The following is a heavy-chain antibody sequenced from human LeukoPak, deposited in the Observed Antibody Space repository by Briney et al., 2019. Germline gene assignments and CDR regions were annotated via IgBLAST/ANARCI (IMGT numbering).Heavy chain of an antibody. D-gene: IGHD6-6*01. V-gene: IGHV3-30*18. J-gene: IGHJ5*02. Sequence: PGGSLRLSCVVSGFTFSSHGMHWVRQAPGKGLEGVAVISDDSRDIYYADSVRGRFTISRDNSKNTVFLQMNSLRPDDTGVYYCAKEDYSRSFYLDHWGQGTLVTASS. CDR1: GFTFSSHG. CDR3: AKEDYSRSFYLDH. CDR2: ISDDSRDI.